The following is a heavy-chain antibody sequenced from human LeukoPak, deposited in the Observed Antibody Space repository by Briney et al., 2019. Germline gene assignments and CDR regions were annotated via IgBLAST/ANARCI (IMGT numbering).Heavy chain of an antibody. CDR2: IIPIFGTA. Sequence: SVKVSCKASGGTFSSYAISWVRKAPGQGLEWKGGIIPIFGTANYAQKFQGRVTITTDESTSTAYMELSSLRSEDTAVYYCTTNLGPGIAVAGNPSPLDAFDIWGQGTMVTVSS. D-gene: IGHD6-19*01. CDR3: TTNLGPGIAVAGNPSPLDAFDI. V-gene: IGHV1-69*05. J-gene: IGHJ3*02. CDR1: GGTFSSYA.